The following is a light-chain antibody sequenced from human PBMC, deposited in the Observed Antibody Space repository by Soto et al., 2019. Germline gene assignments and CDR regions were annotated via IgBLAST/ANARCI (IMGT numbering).Light chain of an antibody. CDR1: QSIGNW. Sequence: DIQMTQSPSTLSASVGDRVTITCRASQSIGNWLAWYQQKPGKVPKVLIYDVSTLESVVPSRFSGSGSGTEFTLTISSLQPDDYATYYCHQYYGSLYAFGQGTKLEI. J-gene: IGKJ2*01. CDR2: DVS. CDR3: HQYYGSLYA. V-gene: IGKV1-5*01.